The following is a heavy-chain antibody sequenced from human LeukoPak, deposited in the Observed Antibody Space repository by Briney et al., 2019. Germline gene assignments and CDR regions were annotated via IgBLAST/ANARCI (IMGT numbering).Heavy chain of an antibody. J-gene: IGHJ4*02. D-gene: IGHD5-12*01. CDR3: ARDIGNTFDY. CDR2: INHSGST. CDR1: GGSFSGYY. V-gene: IGHV4-34*01. Sequence: TSETLSLTRAVYGGSFSGYYWSWIRQPPGKGLEWIGEINHSGSTDYNPSLKSRVTISVDTSKNQFSLKLSSVTAADTAVYYCARDIGNTFDYWGQGTLVTVSS.